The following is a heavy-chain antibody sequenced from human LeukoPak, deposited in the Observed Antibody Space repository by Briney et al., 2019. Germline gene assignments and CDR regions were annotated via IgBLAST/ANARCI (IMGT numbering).Heavy chain of an antibody. D-gene: IGHD3-22*01. CDR2: ISAYNGNT. CDR3: ARVLYYYDSSSYLHYFDY. J-gene: IGHJ4*02. CDR1: GYTFTSYG. Sequence: ASVKVSCKASGYTFTSYGISWVRQAPGQGLEWMGWISAYNGNTNYAQKLQGRVTMTTDTSTSTAYMELRSLRSDDTAVYYCARVLYYYDSSSYLHYFDYWGQGTLVTVSS. V-gene: IGHV1-18*01.